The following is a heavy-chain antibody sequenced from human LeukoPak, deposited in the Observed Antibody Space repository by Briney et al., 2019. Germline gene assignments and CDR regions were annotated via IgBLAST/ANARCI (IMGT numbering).Heavy chain of an antibody. V-gene: IGHV3-7*01. CDR3: XAWGNSGNS. Sequence: GGSLRLSCAASGFTFSGHWMSWVRQAPAKGLEWVAHMNGDGSQIYYMDFVKGRFTISRDNAKNSLYLQMNGLRAEDTAVYYXXAWGNSGNSWGQGTMVIVSS. CDR2: MNGDGSQI. D-gene: IGHD1-26*01. CDR1: GFTFSGHW. J-gene: IGHJ3*01.